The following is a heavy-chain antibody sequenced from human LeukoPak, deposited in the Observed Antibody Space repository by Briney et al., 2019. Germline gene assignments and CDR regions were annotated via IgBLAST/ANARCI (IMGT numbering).Heavy chain of an antibody. J-gene: IGHJ3*02. CDR3: ARDGPREDDAFDI. V-gene: IGHV3-66*01. CDR1: GFTVSSNY. Sequence: PGGSLRLSCAASGFTVSSNYVSWVRQAPGNGLGWVSVIYSGGSTYYADSVKGRFTIPRDNSKNTLYLQMNSLRAEDTAVYYCARDGPREDDAFDIWGQGTMVTVSS. CDR2: IYSGGST.